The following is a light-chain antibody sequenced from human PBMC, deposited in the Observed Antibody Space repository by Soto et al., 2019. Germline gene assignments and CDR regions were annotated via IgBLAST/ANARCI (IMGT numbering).Light chain of an antibody. V-gene: IGKV3-20*01. Sequence: EIVLTQSPGSLSLSPGERATLSCRASQSVDSSFFAWYQQKPGQAPRLLIYGASNRATGIPDRFSGRGSGTDVTLTITGLAPEDFAVYYCLQSVSSVTFGQGTKVEIK. J-gene: IGKJ1*01. CDR3: LQSVSSVT. CDR2: GAS. CDR1: QSVDSSF.